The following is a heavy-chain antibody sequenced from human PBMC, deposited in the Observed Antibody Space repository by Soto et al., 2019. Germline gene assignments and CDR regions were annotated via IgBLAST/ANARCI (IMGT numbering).Heavy chain of an antibody. CDR2: INPSGGST. V-gene: IGHV1-46*01. Sequence: ASVKVSCKASGYTFTSYYMHWVRQAPGQGLEWMGIINPSGGSTSYAQKFQGRVTMTRDTSTSTVYMELSSLRSEDTAVYYCARDLGYCTNGVCYTSAQHYWGQGTLVTAPQ. D-gene: IGHD2-8*01. CDR1: GYTFTSYY. J-gene: IGHJ4*02. CDR3: ARDLGYCTNGVCYTSAQHY.